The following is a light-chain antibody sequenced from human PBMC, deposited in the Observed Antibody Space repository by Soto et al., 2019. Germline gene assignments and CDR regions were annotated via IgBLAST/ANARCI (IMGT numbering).Light chain of an antibody. Sequence: EIVLTQSPGTLSLSPMEIATLSFMASQSVTSSYLAWYQQKPGQAPRLLIYGASSRATGIPDRFSGRGSGTDFTLTISRLEPEDFAVYYCQQYGSSPRTFGQGTKVDIK. V-gene: IGKV3-20*01. J-gene: IGKJ1*01. CDR1: QSVTSSY. CDR3: QQYGSSPRT. CDR2: GAS.